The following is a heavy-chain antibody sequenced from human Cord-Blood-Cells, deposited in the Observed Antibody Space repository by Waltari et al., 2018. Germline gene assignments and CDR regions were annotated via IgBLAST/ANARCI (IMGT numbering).Heavy chain of an antibody. CDR3: AEEGSGSYFDY. CDR1: GYTFTGYY. Sequence: QVQQVESGAGGKRLGATVKVSCEAAGYTFTGYYMHWVRQAPGQGLEWMGRINPNSGGTNYAQKYQGRVTITRDTSINTASMELTRLRSDDTAVYYCAEEGSGSYFDYWGQATLVTVSS. D-gene: IGHD1-26*01. V-gene: IGHV1-2*06. J-gene: IGHJ4*02. CDR2: INPNSGGT.